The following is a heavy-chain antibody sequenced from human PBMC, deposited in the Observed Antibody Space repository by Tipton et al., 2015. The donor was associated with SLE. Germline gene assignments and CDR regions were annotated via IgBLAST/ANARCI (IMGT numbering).Heavy chain of an antibody. CDR3: AVHSIRDPAFDI. D-gene: IGHD2-21*01. CDR2: INHGGST. CDR1: GGSFSGYY. J-gene: IGHJ3*02. Sequence: TLSLTCAVYGGSFSGYYWTWIRQPPGKGLEWIGEINHGGSTNYNPSLKSRVTISEDTSKNQFSLKLNSVTAADTAVYFCAVHSIRDPAFDISGQGTMVTVSS. V-gene: IGHV4-34*01.